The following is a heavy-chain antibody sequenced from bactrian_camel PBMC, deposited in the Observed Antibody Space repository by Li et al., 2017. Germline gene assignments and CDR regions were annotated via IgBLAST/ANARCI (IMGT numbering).Heavy chain of an antibody. D-gene: IGHD7*01. CDR1: GYTFDDSD. J-gene: IGHJ6*01. CDR2: IGLGGKI. CDR3: AATPLARGGSCHASDFSY. V-gene: IGHV3S55*01. Sequence: QLVESGGGSVQAGGSLRLSCTASGYTFDDSDMGWYRQAPGNECELITTIGLGGKIYYKDSVKGRFNISQGNTKNMVFLQMNSLKPDDTAMYYCAATPLARGGSCHASDFSYWGQGTQVTVS.